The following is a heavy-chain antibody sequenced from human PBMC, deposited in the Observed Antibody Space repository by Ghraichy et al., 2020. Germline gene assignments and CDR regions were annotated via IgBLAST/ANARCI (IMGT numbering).Heavy chain of an antibody. J-gene: IGHJ4*02. CDR3: ARTPFYYGSGSPDFDV. V-gene: IGHV1-2*06. Sequence: ASVKVSCKASGYTFTDYYIWWMRQVPGQGLEWVGRINPNTGDTIYARKFQGGVSMTRDTSVSEAYLELVSLKSGDTAVFFCARTPFYYGSGSPDFDVWGQGTPVIVSS. CDR1: GYTFTDYY. D-gene: IGHD3-10*01. CDR2: INPNTGDT.